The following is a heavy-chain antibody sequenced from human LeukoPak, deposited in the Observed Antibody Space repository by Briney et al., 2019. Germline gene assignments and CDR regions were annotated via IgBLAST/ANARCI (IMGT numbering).Heavy chain of an antibody. J-gene: IGHJ2*01. Sequence: QPGRSLRLSCAASGFTFSSYGMHWVRQAPGKGLEWVAVISYDGSNKYYADSVKGRFTISRDNSKNTLYLQMNSLRAEDTAVYYCVRGEYYYDSSGRGFDLWGRGTLVTVSS. CDR2: ISYDGSNK. CDR1: GFTFSSYG. D-gene: IGHD3-22*01. V-gene: IGHV3-30*03. CDR3: VRGEYYYDSSGRGFDL.